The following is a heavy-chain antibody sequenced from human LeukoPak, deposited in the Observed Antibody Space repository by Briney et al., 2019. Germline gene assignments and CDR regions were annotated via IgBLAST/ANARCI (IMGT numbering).Heavy chain of an antibody. V-gene: IGHV4-59*01. J-gene: IGHJ4*02. CDR3: ARDGAAGGFDY. D-gene: IGHD6-25*01. Sequence: PSETLSLTCTVSGGSIGSYYWNWIRQAPGKGLEWIGYIHYSGSTNHNSSLKSRVTISVDTSKNQYSLKLSSVTAADTAVYYCARDGAAGGFDYWGQGTLVTVSS. CDR2: IHYSGST. CDR1: GGSIGSYY.